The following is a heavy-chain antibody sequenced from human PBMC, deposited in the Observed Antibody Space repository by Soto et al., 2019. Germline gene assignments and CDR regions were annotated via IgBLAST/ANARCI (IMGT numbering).Heavy chain of an antibody. D-gene: IGHD3-10*01. CDR3: ASGVTMVRGVIHTPYFDY. CDR2: IYYSGST. Sequence: QVQLQESGPGLVKPSQTLSLTCTVSGGSISSGGYYWSWIRQHPGKGLEWIGYIYYSGSTYYNPSLTSRVTLSVDPSKTQFSLKLSSVTAADTAVYYCASGVTMVRGVIHTPYFDYWGQGTLVTVSS. J-gene: IGHJ4*02. CDR1: GGSISSGGYY. V-gene: IGHV4-31*03.